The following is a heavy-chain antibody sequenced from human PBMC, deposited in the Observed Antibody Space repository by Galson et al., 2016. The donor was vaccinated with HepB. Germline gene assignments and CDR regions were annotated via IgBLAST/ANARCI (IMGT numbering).Heavy chain of an antibody. CDR1: GFTFSDYY. CDR2: ISSSGSTI. D-gene: IGHD3-22*01. Sequence: SLRLSCAVSGFTFSDYYMSWIRQAPGKGLEWISDISSSGSTIYYADSVKGRFTIARDNAKNSLYLQMSSLRAEDTAVYYCARNKAVVVIASNAFDIWGQGTMGTVSS. V-gene: IGHV3-11*01. J-gene: IGHJ3*02. CDR3: ARNKAVVVIASNAFDI.